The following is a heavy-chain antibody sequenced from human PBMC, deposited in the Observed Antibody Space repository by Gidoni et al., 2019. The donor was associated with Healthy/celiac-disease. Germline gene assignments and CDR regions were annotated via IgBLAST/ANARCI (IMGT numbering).Heavy chain of an antibody. V-gene: IGHV3-53*01. CDR1: GFTVSSNY. D-gene: IGHD3-3*01. CDR3: VSDIGWSGALGY. J-gene: IGHJ4*02. CDR2: IYSGGST. Sequence: EVQLVASGGGLIQPGGSVRLSCAASGFTVSSNYISWVRQAPGKGLEGVSVIYSGGSTYYADSVKGRFTISRDNSKNTLYLQMNSLRAEDTAVYYCVSDIGWSGALGYWGQGTLVTVSS.